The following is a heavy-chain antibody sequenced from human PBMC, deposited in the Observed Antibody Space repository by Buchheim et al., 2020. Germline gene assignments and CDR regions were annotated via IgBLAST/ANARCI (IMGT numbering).Heavy chain of an antibody. CDR2: IYYSGST. V-gene: IGHV4-31*03. J-gene: IGHJ4*02. Sequence: QVQLQESGPGLVKPSQTLSLTCTVSGGSISSGGYYWSWIRQHPGKGLEWIGYIYYSGSTYYNPSIKSRVTISVDTSKNQFSLKLRSVTAADTAVYYCARDKRGWSSGYDVRFDYWGQGTL. D-gene: IGHD5-12*01. CDR1: GGSISSGGYY. CDR3: ARDKRGWSSGYDVRFDY.